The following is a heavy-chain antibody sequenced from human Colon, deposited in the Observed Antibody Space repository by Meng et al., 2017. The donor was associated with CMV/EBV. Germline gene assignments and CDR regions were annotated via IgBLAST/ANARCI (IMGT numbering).Heavy chain of an antibody. V-gene: IGHV3-74*01. D-gene: IGHD1-26*01. Sequence: LCLSFAASGFTFSTYWMHWVRQAPGKGLVWVAVINSDGSATTYADSVKGRFTISRDNAKNTLYLQMNSLRTEDTAIYYCVGQFAKGGHWGQGTLVTVSS. CDR3: VGQFAKGGH. CDR2: INSDGSAT. CDR1: GFTFSTYW. J-gene: IGHJ4*02.